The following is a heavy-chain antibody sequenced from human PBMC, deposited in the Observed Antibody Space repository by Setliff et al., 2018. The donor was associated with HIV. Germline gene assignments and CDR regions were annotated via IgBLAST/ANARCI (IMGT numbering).Heavy chain of an antibody. CDR2: IYYSGST. CDR1: GGSISSYY. V-gene: IGHV4-59*01. CDR3: ARGLRSSTYYYDGSGYYVDY. J-gene: IGHJ4*02. D-gene: IGHD3-22*01. Sequence: PSETLSLTCTVSGGSISSYYWSWIRQPPGKGLEWIGYIYYSGSTNYNPSLKSRVTISVDTSKNQFSLKLSSVTAADTAVYYCARGLRSSTYYYDGSGYYVDYWGQGTLVTVSS.